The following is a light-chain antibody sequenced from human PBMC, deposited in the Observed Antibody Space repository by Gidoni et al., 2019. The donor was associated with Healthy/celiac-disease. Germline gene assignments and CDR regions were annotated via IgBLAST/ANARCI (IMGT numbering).Light chain of an antibody. Sequence: SVLTQPPSVSGAPGQKITIACTGSSSNLGAGHHVHWYQHLPGTAPKVLIFANRNRPSGVPDRFSASKSGTSASLVITGLQPEDETDYYCQSYDTSLSAYVFGTGTKVTVL. CDR3: QSYDTSLSAYV. J-gene: IGLJ1*01. V-gene: IGLV1-40*01. CDR2: ANR. CDR1: SSNLGAGHH.